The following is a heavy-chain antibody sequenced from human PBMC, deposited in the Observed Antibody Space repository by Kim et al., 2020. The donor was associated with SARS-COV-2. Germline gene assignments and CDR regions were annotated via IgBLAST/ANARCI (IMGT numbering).Heavy chain of an antibody. Sequence: SVKVSCKASGGTFSSYAISWVPQAPGQGLEWMGGIIPIFGTANYAQKFQGRVTITADESTSTAYMELSSLRSEDTAVYYCARDAHYGSGSLDAFDIWGQGTMVTVSS. CDR2: IIPIFGTA. D-gene: IGHD3-10*01. J-gene: IGHJ3*02. CDR3: ARDAHYGSGSLDAFDI. CDR1: GGTFSSYA. V-gene: IGHV1-69*13.